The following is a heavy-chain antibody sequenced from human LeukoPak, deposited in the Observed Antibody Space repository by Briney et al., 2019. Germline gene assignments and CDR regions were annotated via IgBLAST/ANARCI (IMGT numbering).Heavy chain of an antibody. V-gene: IGHV3-23*01. CDR3: AKKSYRVVTASSIDY. CDR1: GFTFSSYA. J-gene: IGHJ4*02. CDR2: ISGSGGST. Sequence: PGGSLRLSCAASGFTFSSYAMSWVRQAPGKGLEWVSAISGSGGSTYYADSVKGRFTISRDNSKNTLYLQMNSLRAEDTAVYYCAKKSYRVVTASSIDYWGQGTLVTVSS. D-gene: IGHD2-21*02.